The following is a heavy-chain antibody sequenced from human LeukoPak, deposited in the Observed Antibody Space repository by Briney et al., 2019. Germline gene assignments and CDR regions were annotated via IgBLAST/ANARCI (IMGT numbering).Heavy chain of an antibody. V-gene: IGHV4-39*07. CDR1: GGSTSSSSYY. CDR3: ARAYCSGGSCPDAFDI. CDR2: IYYSGST. D-gene: IGHD2-15*01. J-gene: IGHJ3*02. Sequence: SETLSLTCTVSGGSTSSSSYYWAWIRQPPGKGLEWIGSIYYSGSTNYNPSLKSRVTISVDTSKNQFSLKLSSVTAADTAVYYCARAYCSGGSCPDAFDIWGQGTMVTVSS.